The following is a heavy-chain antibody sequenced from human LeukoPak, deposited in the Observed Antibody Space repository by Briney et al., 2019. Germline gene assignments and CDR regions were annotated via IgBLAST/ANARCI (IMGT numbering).Heavy chain of an antibody. D-gene: IGHD6-25*01. CDR2: INHSGST. J-gene: IGHJ3*02. CDR1: GGSFSGYY. V-gene: IGHV4-34*01. CDR3: ARRIKDSTGAFDI. Sequence: KPSETLSLTCAVYGGSFSGYYWSWIRQPPGKGLEWIGEINHSGSTNYNPSLKSRVTISVDTSKNQFSLKLSSVTAAETAVYYGARRIKDSTGAFDIWGQGTMVTVSS.